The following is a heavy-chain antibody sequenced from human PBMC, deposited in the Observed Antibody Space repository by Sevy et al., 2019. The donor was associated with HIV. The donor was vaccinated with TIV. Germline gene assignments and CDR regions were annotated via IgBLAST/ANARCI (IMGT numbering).Heavy chain of an antibody. D-gene: IGHD6-19*01. CDR2: IRSKAYGGTT. CDR3: SRDSPRGWQHFDY. CDR1: GFTFGDYA. J-gene: IGHJ4*02. V-gene: IGHV3-49*03. Sequence: GGSLRLSCTASGFTFGDYAMNWIRQAPGKGLEWVGFIRSKAYGGTTEYAASVKGRFTISRDESKSIAYLQMNSLKTEDTAVYYCSRDSPRGWQHFDYWGQGTLVTVSS.